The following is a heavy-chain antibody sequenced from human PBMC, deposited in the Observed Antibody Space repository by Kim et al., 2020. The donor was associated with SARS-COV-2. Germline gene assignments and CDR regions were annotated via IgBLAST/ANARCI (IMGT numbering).Heavy chain of an antibody. CDR2: K. D-gene: IGHD3-3*01. J-gene: IGHJ4*02. CDR3: AREFAVEFDY. Sequence: KYNASSVTGRFTITRDNAKSTVYLQMNSLGADGTSVYYCAREFAVEFDYWGQGTLVTVSS. V-gene: IGHV3-30*05.